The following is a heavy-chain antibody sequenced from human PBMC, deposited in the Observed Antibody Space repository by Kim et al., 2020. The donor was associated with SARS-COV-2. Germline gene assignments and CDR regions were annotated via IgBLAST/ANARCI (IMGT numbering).Heavy chain of an antibody. V-gene: IGHV3-23*01. D-gene: IGHD6-13*01. J-gene: IGHJ4*02. CDR3: AKGRRAAAGRYYFDY. CDR1: GFTFSSYA. Sequence: GGSLRLSCAASGFTFSSYAMSWVRQAAGKGLEWVSAISGSGGSTYYADSVKGRFTISRDNSKNTLYLQMNSLRAEDTAVYYCAKGRRAAAGRYYFDYWGQGTLVTVSS. CDR2: ISGSGGST.